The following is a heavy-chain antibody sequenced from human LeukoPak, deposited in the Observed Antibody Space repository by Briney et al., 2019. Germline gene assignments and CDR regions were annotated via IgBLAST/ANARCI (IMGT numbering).Heavy chain of an antibody. CDR2: INSDGSSI. CDR1: GFSLSAYW. CDR3: ARLRGYYDSSDH. V-gene: IGHV3-74*01. Sequence: PGGSLRLSCAGSGFSLSAYWMHWVRQLPGKGLVWVSRINSDGSSISYADSVKGRFTISRDNAKNTLYLQMNSLRLEDTAVYYCARLRGYYDSSDHWGQGTLVTVSS. J-gene: IGHJ4*02. D-gene: IGHD3-22*01.